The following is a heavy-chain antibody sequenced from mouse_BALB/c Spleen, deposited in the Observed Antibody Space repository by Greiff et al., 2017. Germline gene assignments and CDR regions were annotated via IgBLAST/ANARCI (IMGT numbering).Heavy chain of an antibody. V-gene: IGHV1-5*01. Sequence: VQLQQSGTVLARPGASVKMSCKASGYTFTSYWMHWVKQRPGQGLEWIGAIYPGNSDTSYNQKFKGKAKLTAVTSTSTAYMELSSLTNEDSAVYYCTEGDYGSSRFAYWGQGTLVTVSA. CDR1: GYTFTSYW. CDR3: TEGDYGSSRFAY. J-gene: IGHJ3*01. CDR2: IYPGNSDT. D-gene: IGHD1-1*01.